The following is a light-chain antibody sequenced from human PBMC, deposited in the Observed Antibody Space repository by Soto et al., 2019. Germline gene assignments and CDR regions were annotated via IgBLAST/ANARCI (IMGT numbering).Light chain of an antibody. V-gene: IGKV3-15*01. CDR1: QSVSSN. J-gene: IGKJ4*01. CDR3: QQYNNWPPLT. CDR2: GAS. Sequence: EIVMTQSPATLSVSPGERVTLSCRASQSVSSNLAWYQQKPGQAPRLLIYGASTMATGIPARFSGSGSGTEFTLTISSLQSEDFAVYYCQQYNNWPPLTFGGGTKVEIK.